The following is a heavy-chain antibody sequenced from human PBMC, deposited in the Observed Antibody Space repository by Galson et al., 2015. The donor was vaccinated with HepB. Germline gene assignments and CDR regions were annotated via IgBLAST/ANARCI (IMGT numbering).Heavy chain of an antibody. CDR3: AREPTTVTPDY. CDR2: INPSGGST. D-gene: IGHD4-17*01. V-gene: IGHV1-46*01. Sequence: SVKVSCKASGYTFASYYMHWVRQAPGQGLEWMGIINPSGGSTSYAQKFQGRVTMTRDTSTSTVYMELSSLRSEDTAVYYCAREPTTVTPDYWGQGTLVTVSS. J-gene: IGHJ4*02. CDR1: GYTFASYY.